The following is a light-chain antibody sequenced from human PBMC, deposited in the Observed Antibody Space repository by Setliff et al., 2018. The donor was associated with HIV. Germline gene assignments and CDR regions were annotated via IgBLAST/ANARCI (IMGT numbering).Light chain of an antibody. J-gene: IGLJ1*01. Sequence: QSVLTQPASVSGSPGQSITISCTGTSSDVGGYNYVSWYQQHPGKAPKLMIYDVSKRPSGVSSHFSGSKSGNTASLTISGLQTEDEADYYCSSYTSSSTYVFGTGTRSPS. CDR3: SSYTSSSTYV. V-gene: IGLV2-14*01. CDR1: SSDVGGYNY. CDR2: DVS.